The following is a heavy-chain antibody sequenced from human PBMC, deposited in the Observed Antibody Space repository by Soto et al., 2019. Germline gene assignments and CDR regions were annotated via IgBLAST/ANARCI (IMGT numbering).Heavy chain of an antibody. J-gene: IGHJ4*02. V-gene: IGHV2-5*02. CDR1: GFSLSTSAVG. Sequence: QITLKASGPTLVKPTQTLTLTCTFSGFSLSTSAVGVGWIRQPPGKALEWLAFIYWDDDKRYSPSLKRSLTITKDTCKNQVVLAMTNMDPVDTATYYCAHLVVVGLTDYFVYWGQGTLVTVSS. CDR3: AHLVVVGLTDYFVY. CDR2: IYWDDDK. D-gene: IGHD2-21*01.